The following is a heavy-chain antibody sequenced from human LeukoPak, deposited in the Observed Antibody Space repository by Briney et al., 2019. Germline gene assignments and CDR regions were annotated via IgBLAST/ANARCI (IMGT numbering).Heavy chain of an antibody. CDR3: AKKAQVTAGAAYIDY. V-gene: IGHV3-30*18. CDR2: ISFDGSNK. Sequence: PGGSLRLSCAASGFSFSDYGIHWVRQAPGKGLEWVAVISFDGSNKYYADSVKGRFTISRDNSKTTLSLHMNSLRAEDTAVYYCAKKAQVTAGAAYIDYWGQGTLVTVSS. J-gene: IGHJ4*02. D-gene: IGHD2-21*02. CDR1: GFSFSDYG.